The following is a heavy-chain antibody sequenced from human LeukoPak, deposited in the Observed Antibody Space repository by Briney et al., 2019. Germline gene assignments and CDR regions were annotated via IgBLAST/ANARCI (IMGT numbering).Heavy chain of an antibody. CDR1: GYAFTSYY. J-gene: IGHJ4*02. CDR3: ARDVAGYSSGWYFDY. CDR2: INPSGGST. V-gene: IGHV1-46*01. D-gene: IGHD6-19*01. Sequence: ASVKVSCKASGYAFTSYYMHWVRQAPGQGLEWMGIINPSGGSTSYAQKFQGRVTMTRDTSTGTVYMELSSLRSEDTAVYYCARDVAGYSSGWYFDYWGQGTLVTVSS.